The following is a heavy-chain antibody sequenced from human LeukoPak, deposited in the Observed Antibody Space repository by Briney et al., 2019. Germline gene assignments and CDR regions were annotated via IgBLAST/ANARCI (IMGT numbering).Heavy chain of an antibody. V-gene: IGHV3-74*01. J-gene: IGHJ1*01. Sequence: GGSLRLSCAAAGFTFSNYWMHWVRQAPGKGLVWVSRIKSDGRTNYADSVKGRFTISRDNAKNTVSLQMNSLRAKDTGVYYCARAPSEIGGYYPEYFRHWGQGTLVTVSS. CDR1: GFTFSNYW. CDR3: ARAPSEIGGYYPEYFRH. CDR2: IKSDGRT. D-gene: IGHD3-22*01.